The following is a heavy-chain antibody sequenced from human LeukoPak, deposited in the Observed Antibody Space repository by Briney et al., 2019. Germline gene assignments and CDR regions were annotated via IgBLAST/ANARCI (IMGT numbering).Heavy chain of an antibody. D-gene: IGHD3-10*01. CDR2: INYSGST. J-gene: IGHJ5*02. CDR1: GDSIRNGAYY. V-gene: IGHV4-39*02. CDR3: ARESYYYVDP. Sequence: SETLSLTCTVSGDSIRNGAYYWGWIRQPPGKGLEWIGSINYSGSTYYNPSLKSRVTISVEKSKNQFSLKLSSVTAADTAVYYCARESYYYVDPWGQGTLVTVSS.